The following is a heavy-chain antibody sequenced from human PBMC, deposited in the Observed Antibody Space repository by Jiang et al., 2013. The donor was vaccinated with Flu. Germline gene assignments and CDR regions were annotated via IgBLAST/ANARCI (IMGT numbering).Heavy chain of an antibody. CDR1: GGSISSYY. CDR3: ARAPARVQLWFGDAFDI. D-gene: IGHD5-18*01. CDR2: IYYSGST. J-gene: IGHJ3*02. V-gene: IGHV4-59*01. Sequence: LLKPSETLSLTCTVSGGSISSYYWSWIRQPPGKGLEWIGYIYYSGSTNYNPSLKSRVTISVDTSKNQFSLKLSSVTAADTAVYYCARAPARVQLWFGDAFDIWG.